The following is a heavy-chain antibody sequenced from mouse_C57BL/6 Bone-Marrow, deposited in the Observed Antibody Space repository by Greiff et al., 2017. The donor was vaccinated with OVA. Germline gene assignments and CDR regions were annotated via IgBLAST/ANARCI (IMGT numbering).Heavy chain of an antibody. Sequence: EVQLQQSGPELVKPGASVKISCKASGYTFTDYYMNWVKQSHGKSLEWIGDINPNNGGTSYNQKFKGKATLTVDKSSSTAYMELRSLTSEDSAVYYCARAYYSNRSWFAYWGQGTLVTVSA. V-gene: IGHV1-26*01. CDR2: INPNNGGT. CDR3: ARAYYSNRSWFAY. CDR1: GYTFTDYY. D-gene: IGHD2-5*01. J-gene: IGHJ3*01.